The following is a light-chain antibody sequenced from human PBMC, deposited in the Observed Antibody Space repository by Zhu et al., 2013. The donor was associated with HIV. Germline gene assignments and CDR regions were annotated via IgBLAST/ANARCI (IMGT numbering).Light chain of an antibody. V-gene: IGKV3-20*01. CDR1: QSVSSY. CDR2: DAS. Sequence: EIVLTQSPGTLSLSPGERATLSCRASQSVSSYLAWYQQKPGQAPRLLIYDASNRATGIPDRFSGSGSGTDFTLTISRLEPEDFALYYCQQYGSSPLTFGGGTKVEIK. J-gene: IGKJ4*01. CDR3: QQYGSSPLT.